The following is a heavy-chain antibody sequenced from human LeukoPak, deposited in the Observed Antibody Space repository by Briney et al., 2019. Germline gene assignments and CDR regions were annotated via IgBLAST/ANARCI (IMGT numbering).Heavy chain of an antibody. V-gene: IGHV3-23*01. CDR3: PRESGAFCPFGY. J-gene: IGHJ4*02. D-gene: IGHD1-26*01. CDR2: ISGSGRST. Sequence: GGSLRLSCAASGFAFSTFAMSWVRQAPGKGLEWVSRISGSGRSTYYTDSMKGRFTVYRDNSNNTLYLQMTSLTAADTAIYYCPRESGAFCPFGYWGQGTLVIVPP. CDR1: GFAFSTFA.